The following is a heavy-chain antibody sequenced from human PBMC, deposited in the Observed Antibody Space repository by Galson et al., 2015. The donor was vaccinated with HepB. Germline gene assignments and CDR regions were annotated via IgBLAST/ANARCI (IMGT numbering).Heavy chain of an antibody. J-gene: IGHJ4*02. CDR2: IYPGDSDT. V-gene: IGHV5-51*01. CDR3: ARRNWGFASVHYSFDY. CDR1: GYSFTNYW. Sequence: QSGAEVKKPGESLKISCKGSGYSFTNYWIGWVRQMPGKGLEWMGIIYPGDSDTRYSPSFQGQVTISADKSISTAYLQWSSLKASDTAMDYCARRNWGFASVHYSFDYWGQGTLVTVSS. D-gene: IGHD7-27*01.